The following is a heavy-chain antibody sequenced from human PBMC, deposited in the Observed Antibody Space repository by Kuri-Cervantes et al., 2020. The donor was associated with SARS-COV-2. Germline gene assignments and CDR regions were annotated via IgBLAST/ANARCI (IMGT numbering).Heavy chain of an antibody. Sequence: GESLKISCAASGFTFSSYAMSWVRQAPGKGLEWVSAISGSGGSTYYADSVKGRFTISRDNSKNTLYLQMNSLRADDTAVYYCAKVRGYYSYYGMDVWGQGTMVTVSS. J-gene: IGHJ6*02. V-gene: IGHV3-23*01. D-gene: IGHD3-3*01. CDR1: GFTFSSYA. CDR2: ISGSGGST. CDR3: AKVRGYYSYYGMDV.